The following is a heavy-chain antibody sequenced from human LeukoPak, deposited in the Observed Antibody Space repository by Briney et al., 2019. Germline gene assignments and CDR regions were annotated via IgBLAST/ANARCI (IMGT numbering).Heavy chain of an antibody. CDR1: GVSISSYY. J-gene: IGHJ3*02. D-gene: IGHD3-10*01. CDR2: IYYSGST. Sequence: SSETLSLTCTVSGVSISSYYWSWIRQPPGKGLEWIGYIYYSGSTNYNPSLKSRVTISVDKSKNQFSLKLSSVTAADTAVYYCARDRGSGSYYAFDIWGQGTMVTVSS. CDR3: ARDRGSGSYYAFDI. V-gene: IGHV4-59*12.